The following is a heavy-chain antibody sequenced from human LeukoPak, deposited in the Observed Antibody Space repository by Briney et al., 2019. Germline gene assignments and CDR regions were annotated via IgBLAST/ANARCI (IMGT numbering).Heavy chain of an antibody. Sequence: SQTLSLTCTVSGGSISSGGHYWSWVRQHPGKGLEWIGYIYYGGSTHYNPTLESRVTISVDTSKNQFSLKLSSVTAADTAVYYCAREQNYYFDYWGQGTLVPVSS. J-gene: IGHJ4*02. CDR3: AREQNYYFDY. V-gene: IGHV4-31*03. CDR2: IYYGGST. CDR1: GGSISSGGHY.